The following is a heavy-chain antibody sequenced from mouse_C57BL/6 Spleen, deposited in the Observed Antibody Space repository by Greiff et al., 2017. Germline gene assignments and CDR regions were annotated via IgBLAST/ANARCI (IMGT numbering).Heavy chain of an antibody. D-gene: IGHD1-1*01. J-gene: IGHJ1*03. V-gene: IGHV1-81*01. CDR1: GYTFTSYG. CDR3: ARWDYYGSSSYWYFDV. Sequence: QVQLQQSGAELARPGASVKLSCKASGYTFTSYGISWVKQRTGQGLEWIGEIYPRSGNTYYNEKFKGKATLTADKSSSTAYMELRSLTSEDSAVYFCARWDYYGSSSYWYFDVWGTGTTVTVSS. CDR2: IYPRSGNT.